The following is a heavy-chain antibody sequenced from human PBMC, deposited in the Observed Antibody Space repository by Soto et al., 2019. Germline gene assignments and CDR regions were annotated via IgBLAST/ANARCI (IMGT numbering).Heavy chain of an antibody. CDR1: GSSFSTYA. J-gene: IGHJ3*02. V-gene: IGHV3-30*04. CDR3: ARGPAMASYAFDI. Sequence: GGSLRLSCAASGSSFSTYAMYWVRQAPGKGLEWVAVISYDGSNKYYADSVKGRFTISRDNSKNTLYLQMNSLRVEDTAVYYCARGPAMASYAFDIWGQGTMVTVSS. CDR2: ISYDGSNK. D-gene: IGHD5-18*01.